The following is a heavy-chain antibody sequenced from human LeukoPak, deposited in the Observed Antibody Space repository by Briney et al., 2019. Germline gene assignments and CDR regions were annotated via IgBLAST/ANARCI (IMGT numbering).Heavy chain of an antibody. D-gene: IGHD6-13*01. V-gene: IGHV4-59*08. CDR2: IYHSGTT. Sequence: SETLSLTCSVSGGSIWGYYWSWVRQPPGKGLEWIGYIYHSGTTNYNPSLKRRVTFSVDTSKNQFSLELTSVTAADTAVYYCARQNPAASGQGLDYWGQGTLVTVSS. J-gene: IGHJ4*02. CDR1: GGSIWGYY. CDR3: ARQNPAASGQGLDY.